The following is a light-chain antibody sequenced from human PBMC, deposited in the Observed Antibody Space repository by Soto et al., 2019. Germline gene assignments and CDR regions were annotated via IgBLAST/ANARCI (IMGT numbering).Light chain of an antibody. CDR1: HSLVYSDGNIY. J-gene: IGKJ3*01. CDR3: MQGTYWPFA. CDR2: KVS. V-gene: IGKV2-30*01. Sequence: DVVLTQSPLSLPVTLGQPASISCRSSHSLVYSDGNIYLNWFQQRPGQPPRRLFYKVSNRDSGVPDRFSASRSGTDFTLTISRVXAEDVGVYYYCMQGTYWPFAFGPGTKVDIK.